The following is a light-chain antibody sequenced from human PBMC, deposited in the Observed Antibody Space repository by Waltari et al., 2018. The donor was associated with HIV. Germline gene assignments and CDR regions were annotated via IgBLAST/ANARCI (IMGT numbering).Light chain of an antibody. CDR3: SSYTSSSTLRYV. J-gene: IGLJ1*01. CDR1: TSDVGGTNY. CDR2: EVS. V-gene: IGLV2-14*01. Sequence: QSALTQPASVSGSPGQSITISCTATTSDVGGTNYVSWSQQPTGKAPTLMIYEVSNRPSGVSNRFAGSKSGNTASLTIAGLQAEDEADYYCSSYTSSSTLRYVFGTGTKVTVL.